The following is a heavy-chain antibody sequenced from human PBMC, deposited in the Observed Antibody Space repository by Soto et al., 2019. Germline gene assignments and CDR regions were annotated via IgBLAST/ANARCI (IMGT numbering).Heavy chain of an antibody. D-gene: IGHD6-19*01. CDR1: GFTFSSYG. CDR3: ASATIAVAYYYYYGMDV. V-gene: IGHV3-NL1*01. J-gene: IGHJ6*02. Sequence: GGSLRLSCAASGFTFSSYGMHWVRQAPGKGLEWVAVIYTGGTTYYADSVKGRFTISRDNSKNTLHLQMNNLRAEDTAVYYCASATIAVAYYYYYGMDVWGQGTTVTVSS. CDR2: IYTGGTT.